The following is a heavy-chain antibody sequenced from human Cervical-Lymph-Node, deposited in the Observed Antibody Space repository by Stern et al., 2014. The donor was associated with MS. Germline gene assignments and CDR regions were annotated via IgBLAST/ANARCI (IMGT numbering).Heavy chain of an antibody. CDR3: ARVTEFLRFFYPDY. D-gene: IGHD3-3*01. J-gene: IGHJ4*02. Sequence: VQLVESGPGLVKPSQTLSLTCTVSGGAVSSGDRYWSWIRQHPGKGLEGIGYISYSGNTYYNPSLESRVTISMDRSKNQFSLKLRSVTAADTAVYYCARVTEFLRFFYPDYWGQGTRVTVSS. CDR2: ISYSGNT. V-gene: IGHV4-31*03. CDR1: GGAVSSGDRY.